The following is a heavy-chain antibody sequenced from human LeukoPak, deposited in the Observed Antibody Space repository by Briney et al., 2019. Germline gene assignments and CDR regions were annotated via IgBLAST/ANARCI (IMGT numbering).Heavy chain of an antibody. D-gene: IGHD3-10*01. J-gene: IGHJ4*02. V-gene: IGHV4-34*01. CDR3: ASHPRTYYYGSGSYDYFDY. CDR1: GGSFSGYY. Sequence: SETLSLTCAVYGGSFSGYYWSWIRQPPGKGLEWIGEINHTGSTNYNPSLKSRVTISVDTSKNQFSLKLSSVTAADTAVYYCASHPRTYYYGSGSYDYFDYWGQGTLVTVSS. CDR2: INHTGST.